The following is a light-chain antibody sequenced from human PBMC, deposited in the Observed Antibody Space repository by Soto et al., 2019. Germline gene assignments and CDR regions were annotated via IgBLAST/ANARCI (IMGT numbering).Light chain of an antibody. Sequence: DIQMTQSPSSLSASVGDRVTITCRASQDITNYLAWYQQKPGKVPKLLIYAASTLQSGVPSRFSGSGSGTDFTLPISSLQPEDAATYFCQKCSGPPPFTFGPGTTVDIK. CDR3: QKCSGPPPFT. J-gene: IGKJ3*01. CDR2: AAS. CDR1: QDITNY. V-gene: IGKV1-27*01.